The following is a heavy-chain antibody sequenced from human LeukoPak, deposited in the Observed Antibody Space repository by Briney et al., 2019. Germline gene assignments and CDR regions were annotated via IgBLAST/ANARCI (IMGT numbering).Heavy chain of an antibody. CDR1: GDSIRNASY. V-gene: IGHV4-38-2*01. Sequence: PSDNLLLTCGVSGDSIRNASYWGWIRQPPGQGLEWIAGMHHGGSTFYNPSLQSRVTISMYTSKNQFSLNLNYVTAADTAVYYCARVASSILAYASFDFWGQGTLVSVSS. CDR3: ARVASSILAYASFDF. CDR2: MHHGGST. D-gene: IGHD2-2*01. J-gene: IGHJ4*02.